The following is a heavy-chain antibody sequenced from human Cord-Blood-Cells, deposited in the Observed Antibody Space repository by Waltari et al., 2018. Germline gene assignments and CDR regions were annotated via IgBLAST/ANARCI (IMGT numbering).Heavy chain of an antibody. CDR3: TRRYNWNDFDY. CDR2: IGSKANSYAT. V-gene: IGHV3-73*02. J-gene: IGHJ4*02. D-gene: IGHD1-1*01. CDR1: GFTFSGSA. Sequence: EVQLVESGGGLVQPGGSLKLSCAASGFTFSGSAMHWVRQASGKGLEWVGRIGSKANSYATAYAASVKGRFTISRDDSKNTAYLQMNSLKTEDTAVYYCTRRYNWNDFDYWGQGTLVTVSS.